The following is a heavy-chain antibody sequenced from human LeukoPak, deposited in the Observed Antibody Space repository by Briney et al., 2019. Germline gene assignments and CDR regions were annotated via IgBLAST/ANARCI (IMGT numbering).Heavy chain of an antibody. D-gene: IGHD7-27*01. CDR1: GFTFSNYA. CDR3: AKAVSDWGGLDV. CDR2: ISGSGCST. Sequence: PGGSRRLSCEASGFTFSNYAMRWVRQAPGKGLEWVSAISGSGCSTYYADFVKGRFTISRDNSKNTLFVQMNSLRAEDTAIYYCAKAVSDWGGLDVWGQGTTVTVSS. J-gene: IGHJ6*02. V-gene: IGHV3-23*01.